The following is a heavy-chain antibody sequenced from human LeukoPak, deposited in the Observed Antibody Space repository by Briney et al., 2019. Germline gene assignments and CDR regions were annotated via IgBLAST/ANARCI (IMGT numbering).Heavy chain of an antibody. CDR1: GGSISSYY. V-gene: IGHV4-59*12. Sequence: SETLSLTCTVSGGSISSYYWSWIRQPPGKGLEWIGYIYYSGSTNYNPSLKSRVTISVDTSKNQFSLKLSSVTAADTAVYYCARSTTVVSPFDYWGQGTLVTVSS. CDR2: IYYSGST. J-gene: IGHJ4*02. D-gene: IGHD4-23*01. CDR3: ARSTTVVSPFDY.